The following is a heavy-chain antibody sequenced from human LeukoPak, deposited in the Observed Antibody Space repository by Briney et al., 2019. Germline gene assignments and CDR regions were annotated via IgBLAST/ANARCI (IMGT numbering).Heavy chain of an antibody. CDR2: INPKSGGT. Sequence: GGSLKLSCAASGFTLSSYGMHWVRQALGQGLKWMGWINPKSGGTNYAQKFQGRVTMTRDTSISTAYMELSRLRSDDTAVYYCARSLRVAARPFFRAQGLDYWGQGTLVTVSS. J-gene: IGHJ4*02. CDR1: GFTLSSYG. CDR3: ARSLRVAARPFFRAQGLDY. D-gene: IGHD6-6*01. V-gene: IGHV1-2*02.